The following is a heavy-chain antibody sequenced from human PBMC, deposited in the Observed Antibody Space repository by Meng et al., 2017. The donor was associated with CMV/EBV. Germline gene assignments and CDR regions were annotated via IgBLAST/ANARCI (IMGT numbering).Heavy chain of an antibody. Sequence: LVGAGGGLVQPGGSLRLSCTASGFSVSSNYMSWVRQAPGKGLEWISIIYGSGNTYYGDSVKGRFTISRDNFRNTLYLQMNSLRAEDTAVYYCAREIPQAWASWGQGTLVTVSS. CDR1: GFSVSSNY. V-gene: IGHV3-66*01. CDR3: AREIPQAWAS. CDR2: IYGSGNT. D-gene: IGHD2-21*01. J-gene: IGHJ5*02.